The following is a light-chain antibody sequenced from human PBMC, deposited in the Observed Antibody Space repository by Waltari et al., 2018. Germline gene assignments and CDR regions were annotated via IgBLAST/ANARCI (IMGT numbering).Light chain of an antibody. Sequence: TCRASQSISSYLNWYQQKPWKAPKLLIYAASSLQSGVPSRFSGSGSGTDFTLTISSLQPEDFATYYCQQSYSTPYTFGQGTKLEIK. V-gene: IGKV1-39*01. CDR2: AAS. CDR3: QQSYSTPYT. J-gene: IGKJ2*01. CDR1: QSISSY.